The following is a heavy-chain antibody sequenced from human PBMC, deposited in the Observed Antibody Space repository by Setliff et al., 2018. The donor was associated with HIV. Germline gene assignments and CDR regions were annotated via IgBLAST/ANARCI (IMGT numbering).Heavy chain of an antibody. J-gene: IGHJ5*02. CDR1: GCTFTGYY. D-gene: IGHD4-17*01. CDR3: ARAAHDYGDYVLWFDP. CDR2: INPNSGGT. V-gene: IGHV1-2*02. Sequence: ASVKVSCKASGCTFTGYYMHWVRQAPGQGLEWMGWINPNSGGTNYAQKFQGRVTMTRDTSISTAYMELSRLRSDDTAVYYCARAAHDYGDYVLWFDPWGQGTLVTVSS.